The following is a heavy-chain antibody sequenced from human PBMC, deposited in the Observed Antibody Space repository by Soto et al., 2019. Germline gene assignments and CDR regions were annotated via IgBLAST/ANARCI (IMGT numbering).Heavy chain of an antibody. V-gene: IGHV3-23*01. CDR2: ISATGGHT. D-gene: IGHD2-2*01. Sequence: PGGSLRLSCAASGFTFSSYAMTWVRQAPGKGLEWVSAISATGGHTYYADSVKGRFTISRDNSKNTLFLQMNSLRGEDTAVYSCAKEGCSSSNCYFYFDYWGQGALVTVSS. J-gene: IGHJ4*02. CDR1: GFTFSSYA. CDR3: AKEGCSSSNCYFYFDY.